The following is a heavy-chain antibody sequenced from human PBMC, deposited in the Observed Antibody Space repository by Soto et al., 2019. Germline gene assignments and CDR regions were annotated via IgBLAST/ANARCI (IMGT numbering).Heavy chain of an antibody. CDR3: VKVIVARGGMDV. Sequence: EVQLLDSGGGLVQPGGSLRLSCAASGFTFSSYAMSWVRQAPGKGLEWVSAISGSAITTYYADSVKGRFTISRDNSKNTVYLQMNSLRAEDTAIYYCVKVIVARGGMDVWGRGTTVTVSS. J-gene: IGHJ6*02. CDR2: ISGSAITT. D-gene: IGHD6-6*01. CDR1: GFTFSSYA. V-gene: IGHV3-23*01.